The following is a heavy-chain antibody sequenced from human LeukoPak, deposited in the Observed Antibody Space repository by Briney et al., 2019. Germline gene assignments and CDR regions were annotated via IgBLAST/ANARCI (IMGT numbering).Heavy chain of an antibody. Sequence: GGSLRLSCAASGFTFSSYAMSWVRPAPGKGLEWVSAICGCGASTYYADSVKGRFTISRDSSKNTLYLQMNSLRAEDTAVYYCAKDRAYCGGDCYPGSDFDYWGQGTLVTVSS. D-gene: IGHD2-21*02. CDR2: ICGCGAST. V-gene: IGHV3-23*01. J-gene: IGHJ4*02. CDR3: AKDRAYCGGDCYPGSDFDY. CDR1: GFTFSSYA.